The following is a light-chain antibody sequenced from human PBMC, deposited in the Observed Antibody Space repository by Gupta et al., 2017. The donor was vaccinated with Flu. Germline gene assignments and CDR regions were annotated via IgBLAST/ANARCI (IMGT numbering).Light chain of an antibody. Sequence: EIVMTQSPATLSVSPGERATPSCRASQSVSSNLAWYQQKPGQAPRLLIYGASTRATGIPARFSGSGSGTEFTLTISSLQSEDFAVYYCQQYNNWPPRDSFGQGTKLEIK. CDR3: QQYNNWPPRDS. CDR1: QSVSSN. J-gene: IGKJ2*03. V-gene: IGKV3-15*01. CDR2: GAS.